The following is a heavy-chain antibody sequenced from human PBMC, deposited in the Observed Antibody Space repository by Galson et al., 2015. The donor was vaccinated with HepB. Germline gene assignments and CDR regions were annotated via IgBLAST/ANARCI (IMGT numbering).Heavy chain of an antibody. V-gene: IGHV1-18*01. D-gene: IGHD1-14*01. CDR2: ISTYNDNT. J-gene: IGHJ5*01. Sequence: SVKVSCKASASTFSAYGISWLRQAPGQGLEWMGRISTYNDNTKYAQKFQGRITMTTDTSTNTAYMELKTLRSDDTAVYCCSRARYDTSPPDSWGQGTRVTVSS. CDR1: ASTFSAYG. CDR3: SRARYDTSPPDS.